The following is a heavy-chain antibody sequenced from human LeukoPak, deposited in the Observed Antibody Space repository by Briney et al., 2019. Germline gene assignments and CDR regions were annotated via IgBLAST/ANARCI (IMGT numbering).Heavy chain of an antibody. Sequence: PGGSLRLSCAASGFTFSSYSMNWVRQAPGKGLEWVSSISSSGSYADSVKGRFTISRDNAKNSLYLQMNSLRAEDTAVYYCARGGKYCGGDCPFDYWGQGTLVTVSS. D-gene: IGHD2-21*02. J-gene: IGHJ4*02. CDR3: ARGGKYCGGDCPFDY. CDR1: GFTFSSYS. V-gene: IGHV3-21*01. CDR2: ISSSGS.